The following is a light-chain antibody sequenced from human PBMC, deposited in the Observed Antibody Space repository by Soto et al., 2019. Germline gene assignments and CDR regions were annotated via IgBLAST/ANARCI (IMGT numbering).Light chain of an antibody. CDR2: AAS. V-gene: IGKV1-9*01. Sequence: QLPPSPSSLSAAVGDRVPITCRASQGISSYLAWYQQKPGKAPKLLIYAASTLQSGVPSRFSGSGSGTDFTLTISSLQPEDFATYYCQQLNSYPITFGQGTRLAI. CDR3: QQLNSYPIT. CDR1: QGISSY. J-gene: IGKJ5*01.